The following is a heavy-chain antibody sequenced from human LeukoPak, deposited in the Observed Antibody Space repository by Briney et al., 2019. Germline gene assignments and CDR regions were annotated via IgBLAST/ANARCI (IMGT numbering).Heavy chain of an antibody. J-gene: IGHJ2*01. V-gene: IGHV1-69*13. CDR3: ARERRAAARNSPNWYFDL. Sequence: SVKVSCKASGGTFSSYAISWVRQAPGQGLEWMGGIIPIFGTANYAQKFQGRVTITADESTSTAYMELSSVTAADTAVYYCARERRAAARNSPNWYFDLWGRGTLVTVSS. CDR2: IIPIFGTA. CDR1: GGTFSSYA. D-gene: IGHD6-25*01.